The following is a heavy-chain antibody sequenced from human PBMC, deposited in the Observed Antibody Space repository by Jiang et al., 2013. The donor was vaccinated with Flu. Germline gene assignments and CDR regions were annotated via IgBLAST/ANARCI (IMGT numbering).Heavy chain of an antibody. D-gene: IGHD5-24*01. CDR3: ARPRGRWLQFEYFDL. CDR1: GGSISSYY. J-gene: IGHJ2*01. V-gene: IGHV4-59*08. Sequence: LLKPSETLSLTCTVSGGSISSYYWSWIRQPPGKGLEWIGYIYYSGSTNYNPSLKSRVTISVDTSKNQFSLKLSSVTAADTAVYYCARPRGRWLQFEYFDLWGRGTLVTVSS. CDR2: IYYSGST.